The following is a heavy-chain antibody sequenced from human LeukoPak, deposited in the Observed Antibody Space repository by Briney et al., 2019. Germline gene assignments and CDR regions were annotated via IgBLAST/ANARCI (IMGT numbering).Heavy chain of an antibody. CDR3: ARDLGYNYGSDFDY. J-gene: IGHJ4*02. V-gene: IGHV3-23*01. CDR2: ISGSGCTT. D-gene: IGHD5-18*01. CDR1: GFTFNSYA. Sequence: PGGSLRLSCAASGFTFNSYAMNWVRQAPGKGLEWVSAISGSGCTTYYADSVKGRFTISRDNSKNTLYLQMNSLRAEDTAVYYCARDLGYNYGSDFDYWGQGTLVTVSS.